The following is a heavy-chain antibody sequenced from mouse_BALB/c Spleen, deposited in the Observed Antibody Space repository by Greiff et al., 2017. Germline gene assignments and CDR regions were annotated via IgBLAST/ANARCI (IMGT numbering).Heavy chain of an antibody. V-gene: IGHV1-15*01. D-gene: IGHD2-3*01. CDR3: TRYDGYDYFDY. CDR1: GYTFTDYE. CDR2: IDPETGGT. Sequence: ESGAGLVRPGASVTLSCKASGYTFTDYEMHWVKQTPVHGLEWIGAIDPETGGTAYNQKFKGKATLTADKSSSTAYMELRSLTSEDSAVYYCTRYDGYDYFDYWGQGTTLTVSS. J-gene: IGHJ2*01.